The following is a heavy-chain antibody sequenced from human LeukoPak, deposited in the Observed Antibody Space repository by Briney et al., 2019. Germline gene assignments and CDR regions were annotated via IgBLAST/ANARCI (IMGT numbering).Heavy chain of an antibody. J-gene: IGHJ4*02. CDR1: GYTFTSYD. D-gene: IGHD2-2*01. CDR2: MNPNSGNT. V-gene: IGHV1-8*01. Sequence: GASVRVSCKASGYTFTSYDINWVRQATGQGLEWMGWMNPNSGNTGYAQKFQGRVTMTRNTSISTAYMELSSLRSEDTAVYYCARGFGQLPPLGYWGQGTLVTVSS. CDR3: ARGFGQLPPLGY.